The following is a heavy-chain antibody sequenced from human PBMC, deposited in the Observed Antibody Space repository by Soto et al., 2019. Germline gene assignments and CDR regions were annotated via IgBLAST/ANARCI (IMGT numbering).Heavy chain of an antibody. Sequence: ASVKVSCKASGYTFTSYYMHWVRQAPGQGLEWMGIINPSGGSTSYAQKFQGRVTMTRDTSTSTVYVELSSLRSEDTAVYYCARERQEYYYDTLPRDAFDIWGQGTMVTVSS. D-gene: IGHD3-22*01. V-gene: IGHV1-46*01. CDR2: INPSGGST. CDR3: ARERQEYYYDTLPRDAFDI. J-gene: IGHJ3*02. CDR1: GYTFTSYY.